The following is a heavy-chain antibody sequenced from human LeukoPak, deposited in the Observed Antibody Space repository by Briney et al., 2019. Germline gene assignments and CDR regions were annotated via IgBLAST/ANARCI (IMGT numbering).Heavy chain of an antibody. V-gene: IGHV3-21*06. Sequence: GGSLRLSCAASGFTFSSYSMDWVRQAPGKGLEWVSSISGSSTYIYYADSLKGRFTISRDNAQNLVFLQMNSLRVEDTAVYYCSRDADYGDYRFDYWGQGTLVTVSS. CDR3: SRDADYGDYRFDY. D-gene: IGHD4-17*01. CDR2: ISGSSTYI. CDR1: GFTFSSYS. J-gene: IGHJ4*02.